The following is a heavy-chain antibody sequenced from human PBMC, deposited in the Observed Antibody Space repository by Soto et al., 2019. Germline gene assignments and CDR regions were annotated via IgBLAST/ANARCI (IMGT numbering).Heavy chain of an antibody. Sequence: PSETLSLTCTVSGGSISSYYWSWIRQPAGKGLEWIGRIYTSGSTNYNPSLKSRVTMSVDTSKNQSSLKLSSVTAADTAVYYCARDRARNYDFWSGYFPPRFGYGDYYYYYGMDVWGQGTTVTVSS. J-gene: IGHJ6*02. V-gene: IGHV4-4*07. CDR2: IYTSGST. CDR1: GGSISSYY. CDR3: ARDRARNYDFWSGYFPPRFGYGDYYYYYGMDV. D-gene: IGHD3-3*01.